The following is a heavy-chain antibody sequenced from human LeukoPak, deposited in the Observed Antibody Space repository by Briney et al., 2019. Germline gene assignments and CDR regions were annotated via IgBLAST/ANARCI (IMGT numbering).Heavy chain of an antibody. D-gene: IGHD3-22*01. J-gene: IGHJ4*02. CDR1: GFTFSAYS. CDR2: INGGSYTI. CDR3: AKVALFSGYYPPFDY. Sequence: GGSLRLSCAASGFTFSAYSMNWVRQAPGKGLEWVSYINGGSYTIYYADSVKGRFTISRDNAKNSLSLQMNSLRDEDTAVYYCAKVALFSGYYPPFDYWGQGTLVTVSS. V-gene: IGHV3-48*02.